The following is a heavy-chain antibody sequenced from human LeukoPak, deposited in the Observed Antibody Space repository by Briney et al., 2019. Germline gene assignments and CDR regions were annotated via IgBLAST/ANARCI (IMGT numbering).Heavy chain of an antibody. D-gene: IGHD6-19*01. CDR3: ARAASGWGYYGMDV. CDR2: ISSSSSYI. Sequence: GGSLRLSCAASGFTFSSYSMNWVRQAPGKGLEWVSSISSSSSYIYYAGSVKGRFTISRDNAKNSLYLQMNSLRAEDTAVYYCARAASGWGYYGMDVWGKGTTVTVSS. CDR1: GFTFSSYS. J-gene: IGHJ6*04. V-gene: IGHV3-21*01.